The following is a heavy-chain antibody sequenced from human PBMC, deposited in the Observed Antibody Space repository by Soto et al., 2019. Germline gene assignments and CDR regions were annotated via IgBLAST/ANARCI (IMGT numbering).Heavy chain of an antibody. J-gene: IGHJ4*02. V-gene: IGHV3-11*01. Sequence: QVQLVASGGGLVKTGGSLRIVCEASGFTFSDYYMSWVRQAPGKGLEWVSYISSSGNIIYYADSVKGRFTISRDNAKNSVYLQMNSLRAEDTALYFCAKMSSENYYDPVFSWGQGTLVTVSS. D-gene: IGHD3-22*01. CDR1: GFTFSDYY. CDR3: AKMSSENYYDPVFS. CDR2: ISSSGNII.